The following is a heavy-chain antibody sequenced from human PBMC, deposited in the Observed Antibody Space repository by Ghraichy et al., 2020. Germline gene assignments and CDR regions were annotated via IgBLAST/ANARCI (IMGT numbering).Heavy chain of an antibody. Sequence: ASVKVSCKASGYTFTSYDINWVRQATGQGLEWMGWMNPNSGNTGYAQKFQGRVTITRNTSISTAYMELSSLRSEDTAVYYCARVGERYYDSSGYPVSGMDVWGQGTTVTVSS. CDR1: GYTFTSYD. CDR3: ARVGERYYDSSGYPVSGMDV. D-gene: IGHD3-22*01. CDR2: MNPNSGNT. J-gene: IGHJ6*01. V-gene: IGHV1-8*03.